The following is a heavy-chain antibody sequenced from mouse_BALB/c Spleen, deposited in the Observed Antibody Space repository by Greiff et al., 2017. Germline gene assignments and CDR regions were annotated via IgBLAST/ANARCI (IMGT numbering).Heavy chain of an antibody. CDR1: GYAFTNYL. D-gene: IGHD6-1*01. J-gene: IGHJ2*01. Sequence: VQLVESGAELVRPGTSVKVSCKASGYAFTNYLIAWVKQRPGQGLEWIGVINPGSGGTNYNEKFKGKATLTADKSSSTAYMQLSSLTSDDSAVYFCAKGKGYFDYWGQGTTLTVSS. V-gene: IGHV1-54*01. CDR2: INPGSGGT. CDR3: AKGKGYFDY.